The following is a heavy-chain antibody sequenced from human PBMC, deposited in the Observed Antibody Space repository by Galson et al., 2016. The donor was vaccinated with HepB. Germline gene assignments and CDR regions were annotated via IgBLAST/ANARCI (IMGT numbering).Heavy chain of an antibody. CDR1: GFKFSNST. CDR2: VSSSGRYY. V-gene: IGHV3-21*01. CDR3: TRGLVGTTGLPFDS. J-gene: IGHJ4*02. D-gene: IGHD1-26*01. Sequence: SLRLSCAASGFKFSNSTMNWVRQAPGKGLEWVSSVSSSGRYYFYADTIKGRFTMSRDNAKNSLSLQMDSLRADDTAMYYCTRGLVGTTGLPFDSWGQGTLVTVSS.